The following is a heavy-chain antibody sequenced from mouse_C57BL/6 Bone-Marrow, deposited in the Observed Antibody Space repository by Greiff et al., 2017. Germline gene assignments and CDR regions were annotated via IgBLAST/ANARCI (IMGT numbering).Heavy chain of an antibody. D-gene: IGHD1-1*02. V-gene: IGHV1-82*01. CDR2: IYPGDGDT. CDR1: GYAFSSSW. J-gene: IGHJ2*01. CDR3: ARRDGGHYYFDD. Sequence: QVQLQQSGPELVKPGASVKISCKASGYAFSSSWMNWVKQRPGQGLEWIGRIYPGDGDTTYNGKFKGKATLTADKSSSTAYMQRSSLTSEDSAVYFCARRDGGHYYFDDWGQGTTLTVSS.